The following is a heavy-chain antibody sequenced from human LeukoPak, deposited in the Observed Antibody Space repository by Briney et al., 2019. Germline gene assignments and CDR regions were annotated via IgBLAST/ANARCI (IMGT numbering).Heavy chain of an antibody. CDR3: ARSISSSSSFDY. D-gene: IGHD6-6*01. CDR1: GFTFGSYA. CDR2: ISYSGVNT. J-gene: IGHJ4*02. V-gene: IGHV3-23*01. Sequence: PGGSLRLSCATSGFTFGSYAMNWVRRAPGKGLEWVSGISYSGVNTYYGDSVKGRFTISRDNAENTLYLQMDSPRAEDTAVYYCARSISSSSSFDYWGQGTLVTVSS.